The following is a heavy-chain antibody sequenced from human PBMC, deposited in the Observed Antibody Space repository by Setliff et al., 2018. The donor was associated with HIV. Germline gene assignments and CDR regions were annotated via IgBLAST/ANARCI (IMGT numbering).Heavy chain of an antibody. J-gene: IGHJ6*02. CDR3: ARGHCSGTNCYGVDYYGMDV. D-gene: IGHD2-2*01. CDR1: GGSISSSSYY. CDR2: IYYSGST. V-gene: IGHV4-39*07. Sequence: PSETLSLTCTVSGGSISSSSYYWGWIRQPPGKGLEWIGSIYYSGSTYYNPSLKSRVTISVDTSKNQFSVKLTSVTAADTAVYYCARGHCSGTNCYGVDYYGMDVWGQGTTVTVSS.